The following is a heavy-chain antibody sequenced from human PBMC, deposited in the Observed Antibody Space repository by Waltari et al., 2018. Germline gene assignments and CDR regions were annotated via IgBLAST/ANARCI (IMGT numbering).Heavy chain of an antibody. J-gene: IGHJ4*02. Sequence: EVQLVESGGGLVQPGGSLRLSCAASGFTFSSYEMKWVRQAPGKGLGWCSYFSSSGSTIYYSDSGKGRYTISRDNAKNSLYLQMNILRAEDTAVYYCATDYYDSSGYYLGIDYWGQGTLVTVSS. V-gene: IGHV3-48*03. D-gene: IGHD3-22*01. CDR3: ATDYYDSSGYYLGIDY. CDR2: FSSSGSTI. CDR1: GFTFSSYE.